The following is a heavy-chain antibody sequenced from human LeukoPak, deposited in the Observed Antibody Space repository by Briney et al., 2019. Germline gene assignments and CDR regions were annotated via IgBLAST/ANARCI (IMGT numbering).Heavy chain of an antibody. J-gene: IGHJ4*02. CDR3: AKLPYFAYFDY. CDR2: ISGSGGSI. D-gene: IGHD3-9*01. V-gene: IGHV3-23*01. Sequence: GGSLRLSCAASGFTVSTNYMSWVRQAPGKGLEWVSAISGSGGSIYYADSVKGRFTISRDNSKNTLYLQMNSLRAEDTAVYHCAKLPYFAYFDYWGQGTLVSVSS. CDR1: GFTVSTNY.